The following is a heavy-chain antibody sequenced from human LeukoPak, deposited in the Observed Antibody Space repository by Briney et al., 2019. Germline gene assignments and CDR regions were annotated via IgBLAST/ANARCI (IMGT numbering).Heavy chain of an antibody. Sequence: GGSLRLSCAASGFXFSSSWILWVRQAPGKGQVWVSRIKTDGSGGSTTSYADSVKGRFTISRDNAKNTLFLQMNSLRAEDTAVYYCAKERAGAGEYWGQGTLVTVSA. CDR3: AKERAGAGEY. CDR2: IKTDGSGGSTT. D-gene: IGHD6-13*01. CDR1: GFXFSSSW. J-gene: IGHJ4*02. V-gene: IGHV3-74*01.